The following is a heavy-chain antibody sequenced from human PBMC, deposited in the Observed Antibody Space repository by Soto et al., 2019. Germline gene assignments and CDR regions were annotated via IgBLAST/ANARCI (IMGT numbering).Heavy chain of an antibody. CDR3: AKDLGYCSGGSCYTGGFADY. CDR1: GFTFSSYA. J-gene: IGHJ4*02. V-gene: IGHV3-23*01. D-gene: IGHD2-15*01. Sequence: LRLSCAASGFTFSSYAMSWVRQAPGKGLEWVSAISGSGGSTYYADSVKGRFTISRDNSKNTLYLQMNSLRAEDTAVYYCAKDLGYCSGGSCYTGGFADYWGQGTLVTVSS. CDR2: ISGSGGST.